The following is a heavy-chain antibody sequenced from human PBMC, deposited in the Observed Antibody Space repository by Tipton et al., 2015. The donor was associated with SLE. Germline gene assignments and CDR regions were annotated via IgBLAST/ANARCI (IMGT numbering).Heavy chain of an antibody. CDR1: GSTLTELS. CDR2: FDPEDGET. V-gene: IGHV1-24*01. CDR3: ATLPCTGGVCYESAFDI. Sequence: QSGPEVKKPGASVTVSCKASGSTLTELSMHWVRQAPGVGLEWIGGFDPEDGETVYAQKFQGRVTMTEDTSTDTAYMELRSLRSEDTAIYYCATLPCTGGVCYESAFDIWGQGTRVTVSS. D-gene: IGHD2-8*02. J-gene: IGHJ3*02.